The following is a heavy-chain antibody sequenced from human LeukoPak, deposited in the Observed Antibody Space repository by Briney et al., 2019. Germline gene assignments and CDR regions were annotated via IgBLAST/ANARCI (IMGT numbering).Heavy chain of an antibody. J-gene: IGHJ4*02. CDR1: GYTFTNYY. V-gene: IGHV1-46*01. Sequence: ASVTVSYTASGYTFTNYYMHWVRPAPRQGREGMGIINPSGGSTSYAQKFQGRVTMTRDTSTSTVYMELSSLRSEDTAVYYCARARIAARPLLVVYWGQGTLVTVSP. D-gene: IGHD6-6*01. CDR3: ARARIAARPLLVVY. CDR2: INPSGGST.